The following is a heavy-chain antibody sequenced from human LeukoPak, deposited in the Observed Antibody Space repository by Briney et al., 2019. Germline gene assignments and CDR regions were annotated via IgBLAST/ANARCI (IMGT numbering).Heavy chain of an antibody. J-gene: IGHJ4*02. CDR2: TYYRSKWYN. V-gene: IGHV6-1*01. CDR1: GDSVSNNVAA. CDR3: AGDGYGDYYLHY. Sequence: SQTLSLTCAISGDSVSNNVAAWNWIRQSPSRGLEWLGRTYYRSKWYNDYAVSVKSRITISPDTSKNQFSLQLNSVTPEDTAVYYCAGDGYGDYYLHYWGQGTLVTVSS. D-gene: IGHD2-21*02.